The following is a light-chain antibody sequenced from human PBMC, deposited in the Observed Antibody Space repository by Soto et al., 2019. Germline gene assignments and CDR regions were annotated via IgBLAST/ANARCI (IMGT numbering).Light chain of an antibody. CDR1: QSVSSGY. CDR2: GAS. J-gene: IGKJ2*01. V-gene: IGKV3-20*01. Sequence: EIVLTQSPGTLSLSPGEGATLSCRASQSVSSGYLAWYQQKPGQAPRLLIYGASSRATGIPDRFSGSGSGTHLTIAISRLGPQDYAVYYCQQYGSSPYTFGQGTRLEIK. CDR3: QQYGSSPYT.